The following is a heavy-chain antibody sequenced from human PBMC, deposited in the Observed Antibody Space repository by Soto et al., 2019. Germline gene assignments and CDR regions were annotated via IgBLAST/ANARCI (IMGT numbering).Heavy chain of an antibody. CDR1: GFTFSSFA. CDR2: ISGSGDTT. J-gene: IGHJ4*02. Sequence: PGESLKISCAASGFTFSSFAMSWVRQTPGEGLVWVSAISGSGDTTYYADSVKGRFTISRDNSKNTLYLQMNSLRAEDTAVYYCAKDHFGSGTYYSLIDSWGQGTLVTVSS. CDR3: AKDHFGSGTYYSLIDS. V-gene: IGHV3-23*01. D-gene: IGHD3-10*01.